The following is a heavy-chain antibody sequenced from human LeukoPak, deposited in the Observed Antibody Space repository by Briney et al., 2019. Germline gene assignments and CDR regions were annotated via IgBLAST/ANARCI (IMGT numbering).Heavy chain of an antibody. V-gene: IGHV3-33*01. D-gene: IGHD1-26*01. CDR3: ARGGLTIAEATTSWYLDY. CDR1: GFTFNTYG. CDR2: IWYDGSNE. Sequence: PGGSLRLSCAASGFTFNTYGMHWVRQAQGKGREWVALIWYDGSNENYADSVKGRFTISRDNSRNTLYLQMNSLRGEDTAVYYCARGGLTIAEATTSWYLDYWGQGTLVTVSS. J-gene: IGHJ4*02.